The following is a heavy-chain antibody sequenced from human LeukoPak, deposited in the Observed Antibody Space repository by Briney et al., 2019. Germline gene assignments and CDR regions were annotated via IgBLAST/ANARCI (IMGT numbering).Heavy chain of an antibody. CDR1: GYSFTSYW. CDR2: IYPGDSDT. Sequence: GESLQISCKGSGYSFTSYWIGWVRQMPGKGLEWMGIIYPGDSDTRYSPSLQGQVTISADKSISTAYLQWSSLKASDTAMYYCARPRAVAGTHYGMDVWGQGTTVTVSS. D-gene: IGHD6-19*01. J-gene: IGHJ6*02. V-gene: IGHV5-51*01. CDR3: ARPRAVAGTHYGMDV.